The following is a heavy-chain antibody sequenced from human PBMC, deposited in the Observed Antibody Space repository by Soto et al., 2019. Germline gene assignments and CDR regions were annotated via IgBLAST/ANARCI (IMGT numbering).Heavy chain of an antibody. J-gene: IGHJ5*02. CDR1: GGSISSGDYY. Sequence: SETLSLTCTVSGGSISSGDYYWSWIRQPPGKGLEWIGYIYYSGSTYYNPSLKSRVTISVDTSKNQFSLKLSSVTAADTAVYSCARQLRYCSGGSCYSRFDPWGQGTLVTVSS. D-gene: IGHD2-15*01. CDR2: IYYSGST. CDR3: ARQLRYCSGGSCYSRFDP. V-gene: IGHV4-30-4*01.